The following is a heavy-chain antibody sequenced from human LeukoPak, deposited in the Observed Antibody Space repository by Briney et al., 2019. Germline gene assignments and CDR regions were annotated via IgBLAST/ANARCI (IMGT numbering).Heavy chain of an antibody. Sequence: GASVKVSCKASGGTFSSYAISWVRQAPGHGLEWMGRIIPILGIANYAQKFQGRVTITADKSTSTAYMELSSLRSEDTAVYYCARSGGITIFGVVSAPYYYYGMDVWGQGTTVTVSS. V-gene: IGHV1-69*04. CDR3: ARSGGITIFGVVSAPYYYYGMDV. CDR2: IIPILGIA. J-gene: IGHJ6*02. D-gene: IGHD3-3*01. CDR1: GGTFSSYA.